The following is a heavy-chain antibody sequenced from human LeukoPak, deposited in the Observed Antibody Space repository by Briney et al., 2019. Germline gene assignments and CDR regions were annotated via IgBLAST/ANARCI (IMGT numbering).Heavy chain of an antibody. J-gene: IGHJ4*02. V-gene: IGHV3-66*01. D-gene: IGHD3-22*01. Sequence: GGSLRLSCAASGFTVSSNYMSWVRQAPGKGLEWVSVIYSGGSTYYADSVKGRFTISRDNSRNTLYLQMNSLRAEDTAVYYCARAVDYYDSSGSLDYWGQGTLVTVSS. CDR3: ARAVDYYDSSGSLDY. CDR1: GFTVSSNY. CDR2: IYSGGST.